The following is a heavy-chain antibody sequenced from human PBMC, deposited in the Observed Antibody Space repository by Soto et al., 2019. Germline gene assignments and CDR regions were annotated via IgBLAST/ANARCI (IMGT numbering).Heavy chain of an antibody. V-gene: IGHV4-34*01. D-gene: IGHD6-13*01. Sequence: QVQLQQWGAGLLKPSETLSLTCAVYGGSFSGYYWSWIRQPPGKGLEWIGEINQSGGTNYNPSLKSRVTISVDTSKNQFSLKLSSVTAADTAVYYCAITYSSSLSPFDYWGQGTLVTVSS. CDR2: INQSGGT. CDR1: GGSFSGYY. CDR3: AITYSSSLSPFDY. J-gene: IGHJ4*02.